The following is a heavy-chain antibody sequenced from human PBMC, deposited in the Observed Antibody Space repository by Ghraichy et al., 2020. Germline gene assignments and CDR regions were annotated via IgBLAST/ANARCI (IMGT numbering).Heavy chain of an antibody. J-gene: IGHJ3*01. Sequence: GGSLRLSCAASGFTFNFHSMHWVRQAPGKGLEWVALISSDGARQYYADSVKGRFTISRDNSKKSLYLQMDSLRAEDTAVYYCARDSGYSSGHGFDFWGQGTMLTVSS. D-gene: IGHD2-15*01. V-gene: IGHV3-30-3*01. CDR1: GFTFNFHS. CDR3: ARDSGYSSGHGFDF. CDR2: ISSDGARQ.